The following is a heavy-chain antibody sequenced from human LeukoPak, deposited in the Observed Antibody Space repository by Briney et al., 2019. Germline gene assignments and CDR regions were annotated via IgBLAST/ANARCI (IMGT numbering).Heavy chain of an antibody. V-gene: IGHV3-23*01. CDR1: GYTFRSYD. D-gene: IGHD6-13*01. CDR2: IIGSGSST. CDR3: AKDRAQQLVLDF. J-gene: IGHJ4*02. Sequence: GASLRLFNAAAGYTFRSYDMGWVRHAPGKGLEWVSAIIGSGSSTYYADSVKGRFTISRDNSKNTLFLQMNSLRAEDTAVYYCAKDRAQQLVLDFWGQGTLVTVSS.